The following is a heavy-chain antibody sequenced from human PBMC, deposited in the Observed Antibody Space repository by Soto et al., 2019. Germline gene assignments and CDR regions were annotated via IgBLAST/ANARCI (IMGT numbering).Heavy chain of an antibody. J-gene: IGHJ6*02. D-gene: IGHD3-22*01. CDR1: GYSFTSYW. CDR3: AFYYYDSSGYPQHYYYGMDV. V-gene: IGHV5-10-1*01. CDR2: IDPSDSYT. Sequence: PGESLKISCKGSGYSFTSYWISWVRQMPGKGLEWMGRIDPSDSYTNYSPSFQGHVTISADKSISTAYLQWSSLKASDTAMYYCAFYYYDSSGYPQHYYYGMDVWGQRTTVTVSS.